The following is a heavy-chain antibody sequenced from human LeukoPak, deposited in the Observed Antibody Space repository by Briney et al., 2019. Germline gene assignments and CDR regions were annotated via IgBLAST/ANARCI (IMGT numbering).Heavy chain of an antibody. Sequence: PSQTLSLTCVVSGYSISSDYYCGWIRQAPPKGLEWFGVAYHTGSTYYNPSLKSRVTISLDTSKNQFTLRLNSVTAADTAIYYCATGVGRGSSSFVPFDYWGRGMLVTVSS. CDR3: ATGVGRGSSSFVPFDY. J-gene: IGHJ4*02. CDR1: GYSISSDYY. D-gene: IGHD6-6*01. CDR2: AYHTGST. V-gene: IGHV4-38-2*01.